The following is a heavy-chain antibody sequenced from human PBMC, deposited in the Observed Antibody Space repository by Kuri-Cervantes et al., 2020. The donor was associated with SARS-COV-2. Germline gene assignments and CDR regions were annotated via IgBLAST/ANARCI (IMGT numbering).Heavy chain of an antibody. Sequence: GSLRLSCTVSGGSISSSSSYFWGWIRQPPGSGLEFIGSIYYSGSTNYNPSLKSRVTISVDTSKNQFSLKLSSVTAADTAVYYCARVYYDSSGYYEVRYFDYWGQGTLVTVSS. CDR1: GGSISSSSSYF. J-gene: IGHJ4*02. CDR3: ARVYYDSSGYYEVRYFDY. D-gene: IGHD3-22*01. V-gene: IGHV4-39*07. CDR2: IYYSGST.